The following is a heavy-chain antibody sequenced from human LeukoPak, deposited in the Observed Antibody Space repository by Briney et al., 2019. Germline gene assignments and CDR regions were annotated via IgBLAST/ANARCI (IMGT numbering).Heavy chain of an antibody. CDR2: IYYSGST. V-gene: IGHV4-59*01. Sequence: NPSKTLSLTCTVSGGSISLYYWSWIRQPPGKGLEWIGFIYYSGSTNYNPSLKSRVTMSLDTSKNQFSLKLSSVTAADTAVYYCARDHLSDKNRYYYGMDVWGQGTTVTVSS. CDR3: ARDHLSDKNRYYYGMDV. CDR1: GGSISLYY. D-gene: IGHD1-14*01. J-gene: IGHJ6*02.